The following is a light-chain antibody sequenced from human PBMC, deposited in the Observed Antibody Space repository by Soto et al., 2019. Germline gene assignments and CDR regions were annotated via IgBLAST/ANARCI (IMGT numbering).Light chain of an antibody. Sequence: EIVMTQSPATLSVSPGERATLSCRASQSVSSNLAWYQQKPGQAPRLLIYGASTRATGIPARFSDSGSGTEFTLTISSLQSEDFAVYYCQQYNNWPPLTFGGGNKVEIK. V-gene: IGKV3-15*01. J-gene: IGKJ4*01. CDR1: QSVSSN. CDR3: QQYNNWPPLT. CDR2: GAS.